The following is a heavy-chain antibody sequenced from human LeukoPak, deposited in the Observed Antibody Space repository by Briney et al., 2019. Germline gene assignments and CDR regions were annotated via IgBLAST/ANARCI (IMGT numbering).Heavy chain of an antibody. CDR3: AKVGLTWYYLDY. J-gene: IGHJ4*02. CDR2: IKQDGSEK. D-gene: IGHD1-26*01. CDR1: GFTFSTYW. Sequence: GGSLRLSCAASGFTFSTYWMSWVRQAPGKGLEWVANIKQDGSEKYHVDSLKGRFTISRDNAKNSLYLQMNSLRAEDTAVYYCAKVGLTWYYLDYWGQGTLVTVSS. V-gene: IGHV3-7*01.